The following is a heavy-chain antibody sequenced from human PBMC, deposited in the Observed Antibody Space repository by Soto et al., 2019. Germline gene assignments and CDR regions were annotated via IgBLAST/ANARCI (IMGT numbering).Heavy chain of an antibody. D-gene: IGHD6-13*01. V-gene: IGHV4-59*12. J-gene: IGHJ4*02. CDR1: GGSISSYY. Sequence: SETLSLTCTVSGGSISSYYWSWIRQPPGKGLEWIGYIYYSGSTNYNPSLKSRVTISEDTSKNQFSLKLSSVTAADTAVYYCARENEAGTTTSYYFDYWGQGTLVTVSS. CDR3: ARENEAGTTTSYYFDY. CDR2: IYYSGST.